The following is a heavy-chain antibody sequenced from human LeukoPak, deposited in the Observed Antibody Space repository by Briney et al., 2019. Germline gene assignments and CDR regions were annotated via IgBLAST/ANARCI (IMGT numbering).Heavy chain of an antibody. V-gene: IGHV3-30-3*01. D-gene: IGHD2-21*02. CDR1: GFTFSSYA. CDR2: ISYDGSNK. J-gene: IGHJ4*02. Sequence: PGRSLRLSCAASGFTFSSYAMHWVRQAPGKGLEWVAVISYDGSNKYYADSVKGRFTISRDNSKNTLYLQMNSLRAEDTAVYYCARDMGHIVVATAPKGFDYWGQGTLVTVSS. CDR3: ARDMGHIVVATAPKGFDY.